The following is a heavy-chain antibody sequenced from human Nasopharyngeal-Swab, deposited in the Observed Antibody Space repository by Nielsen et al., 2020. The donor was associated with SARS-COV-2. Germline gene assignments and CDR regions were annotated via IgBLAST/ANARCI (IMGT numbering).Heavy chain of an antibody. D-gene: IGHD6-13*01. CDR3: ARVRSGYNSSPEDY. J-gene: IGHJ4*02. CDR1: GFTFSSYP. Sequence: GESLKISCAASGFTFSSYPMHWVRQAPGKGLEWVAYISSDGTSDLYADSVKGRFSISRDNSKSTLSLQMKSLRVEDTAVYYCARVRSGYNSSPEDYWGQGSLVTVSS. V-gene: IGHV3-30-3*01. CDR2: ISSDGTSD.